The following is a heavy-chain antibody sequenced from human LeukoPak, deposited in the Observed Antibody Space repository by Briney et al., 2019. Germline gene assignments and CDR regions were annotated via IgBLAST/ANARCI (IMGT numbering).Heavy chain of an antibody. V-gene: IGHV1-24*01. J-gene: IGHJ4*02. CDR1: GYTLTELS. CDR3: ATAYSGSYHYFDY. CDR2: FDPEDGET. D-gene: IGHD1-26*01. Sequence: ASVKVSCKVSGYTLTELSMHWVRQAPGKGLEWMGGFDPEDGETIYAQKFQGRVTMTEDTSTDTAYMELSSLRSEDTAAYYCATAYSGSYHYFDYWGQGTLVTVSS.